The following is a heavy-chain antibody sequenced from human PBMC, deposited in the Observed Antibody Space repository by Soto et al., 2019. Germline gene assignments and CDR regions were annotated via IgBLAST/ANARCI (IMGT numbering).Heavy chain of an antibody. D-gene: IGHD6-19*01. CDR1: GYTFTSYP. Sequence: ASVKVSCKASGYTFTSYPMHWVRQAPGQRLEWMGWINAGNGNTKYSQKFQGRVTITRDTSASTAYMELSSLRSEDTAVYYCARVTGWYFPDYWGQGTLVTVSS. J-gene: IGHJ4*02. CDR3: ARVTGWYFPDY. CDR2: INAGNGNT. V-gene: IGHV1-3*01.